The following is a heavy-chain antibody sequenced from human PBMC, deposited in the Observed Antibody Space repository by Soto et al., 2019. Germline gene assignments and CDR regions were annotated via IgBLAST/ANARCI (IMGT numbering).Heavy chain of an antibody. CDR1: GYTFTSYG. D-gene: IGHD5-12*01. Sequence: ASVKVSCKASGYTFTSYGISWVRQAPGQGLEWMGWISAYNGNTNYAQKLQGRVTMTTDTSTSTAYMELRSLRSDDTAVYYCARVGVARYYYYGMYVWARRSPVTVSS. J-gene: IGHJ6*02. CDR3: ARVGVARYYYYGMYV. V-gene: IGHV1-18*01. CDR2: ISAYNGNT.